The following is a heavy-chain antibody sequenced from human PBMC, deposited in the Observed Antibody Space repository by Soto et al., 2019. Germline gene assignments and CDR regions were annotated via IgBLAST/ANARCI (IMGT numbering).Heavy chain of an antibody. D-gene: IGHD2-15*01. V-gene: IGHV4-34*01. CDR2: INHSGST. CDR1: GGSFSGYY. Sequence: QVQLQQWGAGLLKPSETLSLTCAVYGGSFSGYYWSWIRQPPGKGLEWIGEINHSGSTNYNPSLKSRVTISVDTSKNQFSLKLSSVTAADTAVFYCARGLPAEVAATFFDYRGQGTLVTVSS. CDR3: ARGLPAEVAATFFDY. J-gene: IGHJ4*02.